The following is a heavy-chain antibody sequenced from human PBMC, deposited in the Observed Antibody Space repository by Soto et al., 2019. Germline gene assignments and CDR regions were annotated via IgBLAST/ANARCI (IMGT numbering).Heavy chain of an antibody. CDR3: ARGNRITGIVAEIDL. V-gene: IGHV3-21*01. J-gene: IGHJ5*02. CDR2: ISSSSSYI. Sequence: PGGSLRLSCAASGFTFSSYSMNWVRQAPGKGLEWVSSISSSSSYIYYADSVKGRFTISRDNAKNSLYLQMNSLRAEDTAVYYCARGNRITGIVAEIDLWGRGTLVTVSS. D-gene: IGHD1-20*01. CDR1: GFTFSSYS.